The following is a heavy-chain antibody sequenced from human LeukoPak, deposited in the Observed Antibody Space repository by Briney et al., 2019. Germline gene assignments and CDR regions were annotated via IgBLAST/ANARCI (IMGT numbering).Heavy chain of an antibody. CDR2: INPNSGGT. D-gene: IGHD3-3*01. J-gene: IGHJ5*02. CDR1: GYTFTSYD. Sequence: ASVKVSCKASGYTFTSYDINWVRQATGQGLEWMGWINPNSGGTNYAQKFQGRVTMTRDTSISTAYMELSRLRSDDTAVYYCARGTIFGVVIRFDPWGQGTLVTVSS. CDR3: ARGTIFGVVIRFDP. V-gene: IGHV1-2*02.